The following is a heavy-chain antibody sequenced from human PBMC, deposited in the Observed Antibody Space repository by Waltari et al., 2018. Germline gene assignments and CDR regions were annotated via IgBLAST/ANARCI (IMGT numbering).Heavy chain of an antibody. CDR1: GYSISSGYY. CDR2: IYHSGST. V-gene: IGHV4-38-2*01. CDR3: ARILDGGYAVDWFDP. J-gene: IGHJ5*02. D-gene: IGHD5-12*01. Sequence: QVQLQESGPGLVKPSETLSLTCAISGYSISSGYYWGWIREPPGKGLEWIGSIYHSGSTYYNPSLKSRVTISVDTSKNQFSLKLSSVTAADTAVYYCARILDGGYAVDWFDPWGQGTLVTVSS.